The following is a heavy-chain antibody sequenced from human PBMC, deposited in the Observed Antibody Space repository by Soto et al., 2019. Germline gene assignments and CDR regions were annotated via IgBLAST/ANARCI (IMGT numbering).Heavy chain of an antibody. D-gene: IGHD4-17*01. CDR3: ARDGQYGDYGYWFDF. Sequence: QVQLVQSGAEVKKPGASVKVSCKASGYTFTSYGISWVRQAPGQGLEWMGWISAYNGNTNYAQKFQGRVSMTRDTSINTAYMQLTWLTSDDTAVYFCARDGQYGDYGYWFDFWGQGTRVTVSS. CDR2: ISAYNGNT. CDR1: GYTFTSYG. V-gene: IGHV1-18*01. J-gene: IGHJ4*02.